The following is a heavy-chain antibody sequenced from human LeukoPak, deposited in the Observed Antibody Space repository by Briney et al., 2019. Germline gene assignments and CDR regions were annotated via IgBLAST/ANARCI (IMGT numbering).Heavy chain of an antibody. CDR2: INHSGST. Sequence: PSETLSLTCAVYGGPFSGYYWSWIRQPPGKGLEWIGEINHSGSTNYNPSLKSRVTISVDTSKNQFSLKLSSVTAADTAVYYCARGLEQPKKGYMDVWGKGTTVTVSS. CDR1: GGPFSGYY. CDR3: ARGLEQPKKGYMDV. J-gene: IGHJ6*03. V-gene: IGHV4-34*01.